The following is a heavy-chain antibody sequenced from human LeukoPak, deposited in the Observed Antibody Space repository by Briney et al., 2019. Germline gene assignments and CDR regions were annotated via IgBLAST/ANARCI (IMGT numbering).Heavy chain of an antibody. CDR2: IYSGGST. Sequence: SGGSLRLSCAASGFTVSSNYMSWVRQAPGKGLEWVSVIYSGGSTYYADSVKGRFTISRDNSKNTLYLQMNSLRAEDTAVYYCARGNYGSGSYYVDYWGQETLVTVSS. V-gene: IGHV3-66*01. D-gene: IGHD3-10*01. CDR1: GFTVSSNY. J-gene: IGHJ4*02. CDR3: ARGNYGSGSYYVDY.